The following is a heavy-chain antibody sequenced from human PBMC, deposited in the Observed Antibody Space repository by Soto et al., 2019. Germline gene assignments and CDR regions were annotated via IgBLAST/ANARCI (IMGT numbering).Heavy chain of an antibody. CDR3: ARGQFHHVSNYYYALDV. Sequence: QVQLVQSGAEVQKPGSSVKVSCKASGGTFSSYAISWVRQAPGQGLEWMGGFIPMFNRPHSARKFQGRVTITADESTSTAYIDLSSLRSEDTAVDYCARGQFHHVSNYYYALDVWGQGTTVTVSS. CDR2: FIPMFNRP. V-gene: IGHV1-69*01. CDR1: GGTFSSYA. J-gene: IGHJ6*02.